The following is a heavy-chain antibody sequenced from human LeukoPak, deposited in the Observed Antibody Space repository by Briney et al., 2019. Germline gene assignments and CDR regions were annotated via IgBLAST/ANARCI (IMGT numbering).Heavy chain of an antibody. CDR2: ISWNSGSI. CDR1: GFTFDDYA. Sequence: GRSLRLSCAASGFTFDDYAMHWVRRAPGKGLEWVSGISWNSGSIGYADSVKGRFTISRDNAKNSLYLQMNSLRAEDTALYYCAKDRDYYYGMDVWGQGTTVTVSS. V-gene: IGHV3-9*01. J-gene: IGHJ6*02. D-gene: IGHD5-24*01. CDR3: AKDRDYYYGMDV.